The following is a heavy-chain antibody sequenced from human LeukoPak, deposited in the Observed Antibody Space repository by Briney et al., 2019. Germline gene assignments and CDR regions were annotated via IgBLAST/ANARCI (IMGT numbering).Heavy chain of an antibody. CDR3: AGVPFSPYCSSTSCYVPYYFDY. D-gene: IGHD2-2*01. V-gene: IGHV4-59*01. CDR1: GGSISSYY. CDR2: IYYSGST. Sequence: SETLSLTCTVSGGSISSYYWSWIRQPPGKGLEWIGYIYYSGSTNYNPSLKSRVTISVDTSKNQFSLKLSSVTAADTAVYYCAGVPFSPYCSSTSCYVPYYFDYWGQGTLVTVSS. J-gene: IGHJ4*02.